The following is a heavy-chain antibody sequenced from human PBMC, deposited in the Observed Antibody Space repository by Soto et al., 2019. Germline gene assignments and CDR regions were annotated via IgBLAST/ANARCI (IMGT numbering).Heavy chain of an antibody. CDR1: GFTFSSYA. CDR3: AKDHRWLQRSNWFDP. J-gene: IGHJ5*02. V-gene: IGHV3-23*01. Sequence: EVQLLESGGGLVQPGGSLRLSCAASGFTFSSYAMSWVRQAPGKGLEWVLAISGSGGSTYYADSVKGRFTISRDNSKNTLYLQMNSLRAEDTAVYYCAKDHRWLQRSNWFDPWGQGTLVTVSS. D-gene: IGHD5-12*01. CDR2: ISGSGGST.